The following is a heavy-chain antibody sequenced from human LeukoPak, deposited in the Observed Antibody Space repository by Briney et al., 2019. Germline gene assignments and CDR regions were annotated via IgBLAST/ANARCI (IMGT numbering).Heavy chain of an antibody. D-gene: IGHD6-13*01. CDR3: ARALPPRIAAAV. CDR2: INHSGST. J-gene: IGHJ4*02. CDR1: GGSFSGYY. V-gene: IGHV4-34*01. Sequence: SETLSLTCAVYGGSFSGYYWSWIRQPPGKGLEWIGEINHSGSTNYHPSLKSRVTISVDTSMNQFSLKLSSVTAADTAVYYCARALPPRIAAAVWGQGTLVTVSS.